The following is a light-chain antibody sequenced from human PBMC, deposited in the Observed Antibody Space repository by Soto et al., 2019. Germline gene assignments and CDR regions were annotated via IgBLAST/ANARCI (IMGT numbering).Light chain of an antibody. CDR2: GAS. V-gene: IGKV3-20*01. Sequence: EIVLTQSPGTLSLSPGEGATLSCRASQSINSFLAWYQQRRGQAPRLLIHGASNRATGIPDRFSGSGSGAEFTLTISSLQSEDFAVYYCQQSGSPSGWTFGRGTKVDIK. CDR3: QQSGSPSGWT. J-gene: IGKJ1*01. CDR1: QSINSF.